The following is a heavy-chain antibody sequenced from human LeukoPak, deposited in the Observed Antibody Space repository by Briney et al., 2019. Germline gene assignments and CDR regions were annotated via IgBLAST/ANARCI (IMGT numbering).Heavy chain of an antibody. CDR3: AKGSRTSRPYYFDF. CDR1: GFTFSSYA. Sequence: GGSLRLSCAASGFTFSSYAMSWVRQAPGKGLEWVSAITGSGDDTYHADSVKGRFTISRDNSKNTLYLQMNSLRAEDTAVYYCAKGSRTSRPYYFDFWGQEILVTVSS. J-gene: IGHJ4*02. D-gene: IGHD3/OR15-3a*01. V-gene: IGHV3-23*01. CDR2: ITGSGDDT.